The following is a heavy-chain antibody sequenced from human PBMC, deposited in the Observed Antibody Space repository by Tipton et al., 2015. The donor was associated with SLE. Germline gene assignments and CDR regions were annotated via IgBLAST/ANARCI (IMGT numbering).Heavy chain of an antibody. Sequence: TLSLTCTVSGGSISSSSYYWGWIRQPPGQGLEWIANIYHDGSTYSNPSLKSRVTISVDTSKNQFSLKLSSVTAADTAVYYCARGDYYDSSGFYAFDIWGQGTMVTVSS. CDR2: IYHDGST. J-gene: IGHJ3*02. D-gene: IGHD3-22*01. CDR1: GGSISSSSYY. V-gene: IGHV4-39*07. CDR3: ARGDYYDSSGFYAFDI.